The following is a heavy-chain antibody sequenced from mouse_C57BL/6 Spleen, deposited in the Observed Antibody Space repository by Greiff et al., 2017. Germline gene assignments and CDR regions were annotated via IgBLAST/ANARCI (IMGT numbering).Heavy chain of an antibody. D-gene: IGHD1-1*01. V-gene: IGHV1-20*01. CDR2: INPYNGDT. Sequence: EVQLQQSGPELVKPRASVKISCKASGYSFTGYFMNWVMQSHGKSLEWIGRINPYNGDTFYNQKFKGKATLTVDKSSSTAHMELRSLTSEDSAVYYCARRGDGSGYGFAYWGQGTLVTVSA. J-gene: IGHJ3*01. CDR3: ARRGDGSGYGFAY. CDR1: GYSFTGYF.